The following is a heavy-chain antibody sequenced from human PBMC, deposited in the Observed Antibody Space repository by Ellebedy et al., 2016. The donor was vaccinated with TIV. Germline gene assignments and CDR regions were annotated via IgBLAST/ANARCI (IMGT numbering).Heavy chain of an antibody. D-gene: IGHD3-9*01. CDR3: ASNYATYYDILTGYVFDY. CDR2: ISYDGNKT. CDR1: GFTFSDYA. V-gene: IGHV3-30-3*01. Sequence: GGSLRLSXAASGFTFSDYAMHWVRQAPGKGLEWAALISYDGNKTDYADSVKGRFTISRDNSKNTLYPQMNSLRAEDTAVYYCASNYATYYDILTGYVFDYWGQGTLVTVSS. J-gene: IGHJ4*02.